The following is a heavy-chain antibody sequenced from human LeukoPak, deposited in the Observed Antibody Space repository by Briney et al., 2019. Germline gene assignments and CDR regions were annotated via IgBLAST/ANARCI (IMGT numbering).Heavy chain of an antibody. CDR1: GYTFTGYY. CDR3: PREYCRRAGCYENYFDY. D-gene: IGHD2-2*01. J-gene: IGHJ4*02. V-gene: IGHV1-2*02. Sequence: ASVKVYCKASGYTFTGYYMHWVRQAPGQGLEWMGWINPNSGGTNYAQKFQGRVTMTRDTSISTAYMELSRLRSDDTAVYYCPREYCRRAGCYENYFDYWGQGTLVTVSS. CDR2: INPNSGGT.